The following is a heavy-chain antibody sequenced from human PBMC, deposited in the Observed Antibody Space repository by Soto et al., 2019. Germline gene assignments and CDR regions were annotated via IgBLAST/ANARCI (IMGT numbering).Heavy chain of an antibody. Sequence: PGESLKISCKGSGYTFAGYWIAWVRQIPGKGLELMGLIYPSASDTRYRPSFQGQVTISADKSIISAYLQWISLRASDTAMYYCARGGVSTRTFDYWGPGTPVTVA. J-gene: IGHJ4*02. V-gene: IGHV5-51*01. CDR3: ARGGVSTRTFDY. D-gene: IGHD3-3*01. CDR2: IYPSASDT. CDR1: GYTFAGYW.